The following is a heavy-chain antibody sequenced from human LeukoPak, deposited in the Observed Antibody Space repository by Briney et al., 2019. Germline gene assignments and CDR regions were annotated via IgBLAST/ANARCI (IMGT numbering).Heavy chain of an antibody. V-gene: IGHV3-23*01. J-gene: IGHJ4*02. CDR3: AKHTASGPNNGYFDY. D-gene: IGHD5-12*01. CDR2: ISGSGGST. Sequence: PGGSLRLSCAASGFTFSGYAMSWVRRAPGKGLEWVSGISGSGGSTYYADSVKGRFTISRDNSKNTLYLQMDSLRAEDTAVYYCAKHTASGPNNGYFDYWGQRTLVTVSS. CDR1: GFTFSGYA.